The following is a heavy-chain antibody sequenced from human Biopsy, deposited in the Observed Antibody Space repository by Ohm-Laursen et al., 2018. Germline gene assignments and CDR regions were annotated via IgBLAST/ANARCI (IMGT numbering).Heavy chain of an antibody. V-gene: IGHV4-31*03. Sequence: SDTPSLTCTVSGVSINGGRYYWNWTRHHPGKGLEWIGNIFYSANTYYNPSLKSRVTISVDTSKNQLSLKLSSVTAADTAVYYCARLGSGDYFPTFFDFWGQGALVTVSS. D-gene: IGHD5-12*01. J-gene: IGHJ4*02. CDR1: GVSINGGRYY. CDR2: IFYSANT. CDR3: ARLGSGDYFPTFFDF.